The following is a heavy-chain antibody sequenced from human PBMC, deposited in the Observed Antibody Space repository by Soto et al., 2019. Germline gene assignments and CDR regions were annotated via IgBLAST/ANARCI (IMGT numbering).Heavy chain of an antibody. CDR1: GGSISSGDYY. CDR3: ARGVTRAIFGVVYYYYGMDV. V-gene: IGHV4-30-4*01. D-gene: IGHD3-3*02. CDR2: IYYSGST. Sequence: QVQLQESGPGLVKPSQTLSLTCTVSGGSISSGDYYWSWIRQPPGKGLEWIGYIYYSGSTYYNPSLKSRVNISVDTSKNQFSLKLSSVTAADTAVYYCARGVTRAIFGVVYYYYGMDVWGQGTTVTVSS. J-gene: IGHJ6*02.